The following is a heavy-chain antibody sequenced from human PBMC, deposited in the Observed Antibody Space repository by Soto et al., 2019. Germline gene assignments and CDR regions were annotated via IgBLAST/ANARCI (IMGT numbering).Heavy chain of an antibody. CDR1: GYTFTSYG. V-gene: IGHV1-18*01. J-gene: IGHJ4*02. CDR3: ARQNDPYYDILTGYYLYFDY. D-gene: IGHD3-9*01. CDR2: ISAYNGNT. Sequence: GASVKVSCKASGYTFTSYGISWVRQAPGQGLEWMGWISAYNGNTNYAQKLQGRVTMTTDTSTSTAYMELRSLRSDDTAVYYCARQNDPYYDILTGYYLYFDYWGQGTLVTVSS.